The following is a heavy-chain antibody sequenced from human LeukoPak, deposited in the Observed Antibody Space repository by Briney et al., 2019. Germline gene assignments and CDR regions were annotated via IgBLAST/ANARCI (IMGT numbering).Heavy chain of an antibody. J-gene: IGHJ5*02. CDR2: ISPSGGST. CDR3: ARDNSVRDEAWWFNP. V-gene: IGHV1-46*01. CDR1: GYTFTSYG. D-gene: IGHD5-24*01. Sequence: ASVKVSCKASGYTFTSYGISWVRQAPGQGPEWMGVISPSGGSTTYAQKFQGRVTLTRDMSTSTDYLELSSLRSEDTAVYYGARDNSVRDEAWWFNPWGQGTLVTVSS.